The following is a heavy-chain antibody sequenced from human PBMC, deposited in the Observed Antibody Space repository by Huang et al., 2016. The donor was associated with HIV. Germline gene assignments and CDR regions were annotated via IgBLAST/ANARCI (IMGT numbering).Heavy chain of an antibody. CDR1: GGTFSSCC. Sequence: QVQLVQSGAEVKKPGSSVKVSCRASGGTFSSCCISWVRQAPGQGLEWVGAIIPIVGTPNYAQKCQGRVTSTADESTSTAYMELSSLRSEDTAVYYCARWEAAADNNWFDPWGQGTLVTVSS. J-gene: IGHJ5*02. D-gene: IGHD6-13*01. CDR3: ARWEAAADNNWFDP. V-gene: IGHV1-69*01. CDR2: IIPIVGTP.